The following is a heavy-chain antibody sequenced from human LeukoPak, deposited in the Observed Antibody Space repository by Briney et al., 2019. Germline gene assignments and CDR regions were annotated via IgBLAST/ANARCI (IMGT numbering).Heavy chain of an antibody. CDR3: ARRVDATRWFDP. CDR2: INGDGTTT. D-gene: IGHD2-15*01. Sequence: GGSLRLSCSASGFTFSDYFMHWVRQAPGEGLVWVSRINGDGTTTIYADSVKGRFTISRDNAKNTLYLQMNSLRAEDTAIYYCARRVDATRWFDPWGQGTLATVSS. J-gene: IGHJ5*02. V-gene: IGHV3-74*01. CDR1: GFTFSDYF.